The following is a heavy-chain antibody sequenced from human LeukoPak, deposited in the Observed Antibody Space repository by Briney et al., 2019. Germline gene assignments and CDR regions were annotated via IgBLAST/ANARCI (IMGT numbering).Heavy chain of an antibody. V-gene: IGHV4-59*01. CDR2: IYYSGST. J-gene: IGHJ3*02. Sequence: SETLSLTCTVSGGSISSYYWSWIRQPSGKGLEWIGYIYYSGSTNYNPSLKSRVTISVDTSKNQFSRKLSSVTAADTAVYYCARGPSVVGAFDIWGQGTMVTVSS. CDR3: ARGPSVVGAFDI. D-gene: IGHD2-2*01. CDR1: GGSISSYY.